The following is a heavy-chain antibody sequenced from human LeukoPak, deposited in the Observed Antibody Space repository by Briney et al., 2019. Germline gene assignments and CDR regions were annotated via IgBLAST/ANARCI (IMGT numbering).Heavy chain of an antibody. V-gene: IGHV3-23*01. Sequence: PGGSLRLSCAASGFTFSSYAMSWVRQAPGKGLEWVSSISVSGGNTYYADSVKGRFTISRDNSKNTLYLQMNSLTAEDTALYYCATKQWLVRGWFDPWGQGTLVTVSS. CDR1: GFTFSSYA. D-gene: IGHD6-19*01. J-gene: IGHJ5*02. CDR2: ISVSGGNT. CDR3: ATKQWLVRGWFDP.